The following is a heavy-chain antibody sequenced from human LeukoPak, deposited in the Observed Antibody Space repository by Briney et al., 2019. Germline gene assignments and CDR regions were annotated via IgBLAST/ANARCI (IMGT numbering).Heavy chain of an antibody. CDR1: GFTFSNYW. D-gene: IGHD1-26*01. CDR3: AKEGRGGSYLDY. J-gene: IGHJ4*02. Sequence: GGSLRLSCAASGFTFSNYWMNWVRQAPGKGLEWVANIKQDGSERYYVDSVKGRFTISRDNAKNSLYLQMNSLRAEDTAVYYCAKEGRGGSYLDYWGQGTLVTVSS. V-gene: IGHV3-7*03. CDR2: IKQDGSER.